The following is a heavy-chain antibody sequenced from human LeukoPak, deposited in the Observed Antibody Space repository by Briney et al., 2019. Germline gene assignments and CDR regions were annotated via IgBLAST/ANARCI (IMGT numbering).Heavy chain of an antibody. J-gene: IGHJ4*02. CDR1: GGTFSSYA. V-gene: IGHV3-23*01. D-gene: IGHD4-23*01. CDR3: AKTVGTRYFDY. CDR2: ISGSGGST. Sequence: ASVKVSCTASGGTFSSYAMSWVRQAPGKGLEWVSAISGSGGSTYYADSVKGRFTISRDNSKNTLYLQMNSLRAEDTAVYYCAKTVGTRYFDYWGQGTLVTVSS.